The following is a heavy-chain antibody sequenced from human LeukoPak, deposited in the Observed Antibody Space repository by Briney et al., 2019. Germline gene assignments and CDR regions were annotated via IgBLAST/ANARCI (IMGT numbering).Heavy chain of an antibody. V-gene: IGHV4-39*01. CDR2: IHHIGTT. CDR3: ARGRSSSYGY. D-gene: IGHD3-16*01. Sequence: SETLSLTCTVSGGPITTSSYYWGWIRQPPGKGLEWIGSIHHIGTTYYNPSLKSRVTISVDTSKNQFSLKLSSVTAADTAVYYCARGRSSSYGYWGQGTLVTVSS. CDR1: GGPITTSSYY. J-gene: IGHJ4*02.